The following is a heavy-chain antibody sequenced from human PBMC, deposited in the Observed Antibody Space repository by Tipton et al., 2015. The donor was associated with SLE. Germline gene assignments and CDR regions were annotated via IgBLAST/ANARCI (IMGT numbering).Heavy chain of an antibody. CDR1: GGSFSGYY. CDR2: INHSGST. D-gene: IGHD1-26*01. V-gene: IGHV4-34*01. Sequence: TLSLTCAVYGGSFSGYYWSWIRQPQGKGLEWIGEINHSGSTNYNPSLKSRVTISVDTSKNQFSLKLSSVTAADTAVYYCARDQEPFDIWGQGSMVTVSS. CDR3: ARDQEPFDI. J-gene: IGHJ3*02.